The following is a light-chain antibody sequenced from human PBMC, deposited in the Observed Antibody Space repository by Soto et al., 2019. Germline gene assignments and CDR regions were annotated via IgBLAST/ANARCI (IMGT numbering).Light chain of an antibody. CDR3: QQRSNWPPT. V-gene: IGKV3-11*01. CDR2: DAS. CDR1: QSVSSY. Sequence: EIVLTQSPATLSLSPGERATLSCRASQSVSSYLAWYQQKPGQTPSLLIYDASNRATDIPARFSGSGSVTDFTLTISSLEPEDFAVYYCQQRSNWPPTFGQGTKLEIK. J-gene: IGKJ2*01.